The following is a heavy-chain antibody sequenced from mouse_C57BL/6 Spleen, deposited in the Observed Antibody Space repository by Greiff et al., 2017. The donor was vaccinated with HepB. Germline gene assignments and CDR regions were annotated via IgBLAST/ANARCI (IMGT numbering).Heavy chain of an antibody. V-gene: IGHV1-20*01. Sequence: EVQLQQSGPELVKPGDSVKISCKASGYSFTGYFMNWVMQSHGKSLEWIGRINPYNGDTFYNQKFKGKATLTVDKSSSTAHMELRSLTSEDSAVYYCARMDYGSSSNAMDYWSQGTSVTVAS. D-gene: IGHD1-1*01. J-gene: IGHJ4*01. CDR3: ARMDYGSSSNAMDY. CDR1: GYSFTGYF. CDR2: INPYNGDT.